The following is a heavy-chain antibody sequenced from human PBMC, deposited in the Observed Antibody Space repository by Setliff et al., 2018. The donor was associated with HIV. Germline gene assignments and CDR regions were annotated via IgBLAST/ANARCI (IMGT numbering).Heavy chain of an antibody. D-gene: IGHD1-26*01. CDR3: ARGHGVYSGSYLAVYFDY. Sequence: SETLSLTCAVYGGSFSGYYWTWIRQPPGKGLEWIGEINHSGSTNYKPSLKSRVTISVDMSKNQVSLKVSSVTAADTAVYYCARGHGVYSGSYLAVYFDYWGQGTLVTVSS. CDR2: INHSGST. CDR1: GGSFSGYY. J-gene: IGHJ4*02. V-gene: IGHV4-34*01.